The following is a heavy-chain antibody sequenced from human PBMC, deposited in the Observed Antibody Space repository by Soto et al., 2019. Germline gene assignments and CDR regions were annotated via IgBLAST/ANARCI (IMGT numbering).Heavy chain of an antibody. CDR1: GFTFSSYS. CDR2: ISSSSSYI. D-gene: IGHD3-3*01. V-gene: IGHV3-21*01. Sequence: GGSLRLSCAASGFTFSSYSMNWVRQAPGKVLEWVSSISSSSSYIYYADSVKGRFTISRDNAKNSLYLQMNSLRAEDTAVYYCARVGYYDFWSGYRHYGMDVWGQGTTVTVSS. CDR3: ARVGYYDFWSGYRHYGMDV. J-gene: IGHJ6*02.